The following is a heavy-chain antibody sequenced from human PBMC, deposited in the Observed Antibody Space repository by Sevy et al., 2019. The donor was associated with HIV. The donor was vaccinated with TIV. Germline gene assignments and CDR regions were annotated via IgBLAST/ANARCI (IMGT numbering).Heavy chain of an antibody. CDR3: AKVYSGGDYSVSGFDY. J-gene: IGHJ4*02. D-gene: IGHD2-21*01. V-gene: IGHV3-23*01. CDR2: ISGSGGST. Sequence: GGSLRLSCAASGFTFSSYAMSWVRQAPGKGLEWVSAISGSGGSTYYADSVKGRFTISRDNSKSTLYLQMNSLRAEDTGVYYCAKVYSGGDYSVSGFDYWGQGTLVTVSS. CDR1: GFTFSSYA.